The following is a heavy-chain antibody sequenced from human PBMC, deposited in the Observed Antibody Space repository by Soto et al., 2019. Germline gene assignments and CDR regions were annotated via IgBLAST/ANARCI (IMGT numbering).Heavy chain of an antibody. V-gene: IGHV3-30*18. CDR3: VKERLEQYQVLPFFEY. J-gene: IGHJ4*02. Sequence: PGGSLRLSCAASGFPFSSHCMHLVRQAPGKGVECVAVISYDGSNKYYADSVRGRFTISRDNSKNTLHLQMNSLRADDTAVYYCVKERLEQYQVLPFFEYWGQGTLVTVSS. CDR1: GFPFSSHC. D-gene: IGHD2-2*01. CDR2: ISYDGSNK.